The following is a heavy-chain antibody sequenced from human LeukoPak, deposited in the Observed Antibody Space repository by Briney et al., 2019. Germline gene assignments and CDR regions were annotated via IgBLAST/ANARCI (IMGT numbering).Heavy chain of an antibody. J-gene: IGHJ4*02. CDR1: GFTFSSYS. V-gene: IGHV3-48*01. D-gene: IGHD1-7*01. Sequence: PGGSLRLSCAASGFTFSSYSMNWVRQAPGKGLEWVSHISSSSSTIYYADSVKGRFTISRDNAKNSLYLQMNSLRAEDTAVYYCATGNYNRPFDYWGQGTLVTVSS. CDR3: ATGNYNRPFDY. CDR2: ISSSSSTI.